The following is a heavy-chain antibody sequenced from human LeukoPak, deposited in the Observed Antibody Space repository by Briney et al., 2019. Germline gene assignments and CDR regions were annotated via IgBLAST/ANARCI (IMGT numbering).Heavy chain of an antibody. D-gene: IGHD3-10*01. CDR1: GYTFTDSY. CDR3: VRSPIGASAY. V-gene: IGHV1-2*02. J-gene: IGHJ4*02. Sequence: GASVKVSCKPSGYTFTDSYIHWVRQAAGVGLQWMGWISPNNGDTKYAEDFQDRVTMTRDTSISTAYMELTGLTPDDTAVYYCVRSPIGASAYWGRGTLVTVSS. CDR2: ISPNNGDT.